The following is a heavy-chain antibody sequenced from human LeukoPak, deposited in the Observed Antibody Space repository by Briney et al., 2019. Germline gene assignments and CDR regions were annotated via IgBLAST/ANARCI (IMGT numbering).Heavy chain of an antibody. D-gene: IGHD3-22*01. CDR2: IYYSGST. CDR1: GGSISSSRYY. V-gene: IGHV4-39*07. CDR3: ARAGAAMIVVVITPDYFDY. Sequence: SETLSLTCTVSGGSISSSRYYWGWIRQPPGKGLEWIGSIYYSGSTYYNPSLKSRVTISVDTSKNQFSLKLSSVTAADTAVYYCARAGAAMIVVVITPDYFDYWGQGTLVTVSS. J-gene: IGHJ4*02.